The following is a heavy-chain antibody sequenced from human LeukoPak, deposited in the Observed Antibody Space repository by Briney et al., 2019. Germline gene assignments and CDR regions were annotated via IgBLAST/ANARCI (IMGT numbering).Heavy chain of an antibody. V-gene: IGHV3-7*01. CDR3: ARDGDTSGYSD. Sequence: GGSLRLSRGGSGFTFSNYWMSWVRQAPGKGLEWVANIKQDGSEKYYVDSVKGRFTISRDNAKNSLYLQMNSLRAEDTAVYYCARDGDTSGYSDWGQGTLVTVSS. CDR2: IKQDGSEK. J-gene: IGHJ4*02. D-gene: IGHD3-3*01. CDR1: GFTFSNYW.